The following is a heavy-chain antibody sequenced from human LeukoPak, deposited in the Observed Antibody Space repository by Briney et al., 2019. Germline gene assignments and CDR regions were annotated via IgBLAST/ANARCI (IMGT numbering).Heavy chain of an antibody. CDR1: GGSIGSYC. Sequence: SETLPLTCTVSGGSIGSYCWNWIRQPPGKGLEWIGYVSYSGSTNYNPFLKSRVTMSVDKSKNQFSLKLSSVTAADTAVYFCARATSGYYFDFWDQGTLVTVSS. CDR3: ARATSGYYFDF. D-gene: IGHD3-22*01. V-gene: IGHV4-59*01. J-gene: IGHJ4*02. CDR2: VSYSGST.